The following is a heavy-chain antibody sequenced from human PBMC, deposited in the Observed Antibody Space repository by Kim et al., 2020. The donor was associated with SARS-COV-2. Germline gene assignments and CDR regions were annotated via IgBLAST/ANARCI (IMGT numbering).Heavy chain of an antibody. CDR1: GGSVSSGSYY. D-gene: IGHD1-26*01. CDR3: ARDRWELREYYFDY. V-gene: IGHV4-61*01. CDR2: IYYSGST. J-gene: IGHJ4*01. Sequence: SETLSLTCTVSGGSVSSGSYYWSWIRQPPGKGLEWIGYIYYSGSTNYNPSLKSRVTISVDTSKNQFSLKLSSVTAADTAVYYCARDRWELREYYFDYWG.